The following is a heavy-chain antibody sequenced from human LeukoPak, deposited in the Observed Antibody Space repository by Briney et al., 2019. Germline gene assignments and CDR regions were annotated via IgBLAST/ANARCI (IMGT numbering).Heavy chain of an antibody. D-gene: IGHD3-10*01. J-gene: IGHJ6*03. CDR1: GFTFSSYE. CDR3: ARDPKDFTMVRGVKLSYYYYVDV. CDR2: ISSSGSTI. Sequence: GGSLRLSCAASGFTFSSYEMNWVRQAPGKGLEWVSYISSSGSTIYYADSVKGRFTISRDNAKNSLYLQMNSLRAEDTAVYYCARDPKDFTMVRGVKLSYYYYVDVWGKGTTVTVSS. V-gene: IGHV3-48*03.